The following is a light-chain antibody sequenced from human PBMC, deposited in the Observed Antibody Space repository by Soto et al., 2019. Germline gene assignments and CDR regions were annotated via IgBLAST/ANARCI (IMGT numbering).Light chain of an antibody. J-gene: IGKJ1*01. V-gene: IGKV1-5*01. CDR2: DAS. Sequence: TQTTATLSASVGNRVTITCRASQTISNWLAWYQVKPGKAPKLLMHDASSLESGVPSRFSGSASGTEFTLTISSLQPDDFATYFCQQYSTYSWTFGQGTKV. CDR1: QTISNW. CDR3: QQYSTYSWT.